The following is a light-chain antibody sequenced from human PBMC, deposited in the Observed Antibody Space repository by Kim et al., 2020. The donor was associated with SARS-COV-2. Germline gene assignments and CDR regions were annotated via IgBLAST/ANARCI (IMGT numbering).Light chain of an antibody. Sequence: SSELTQDPVVSLASGRTVRITCQGDSLRRYYASWYQQKPGQAPVLVIYGKNNRPSGIPDRFSGSSSGNTASLTITGAQAEDEADYYCQSRDSSGKVVFGGGTKLTVL. V-gene: IGLV3-19*01. CDR2: GKN. J-gene: IGLJ2*01. CDR1: SLRRYY. CDR3: QSRDSSGKVV.